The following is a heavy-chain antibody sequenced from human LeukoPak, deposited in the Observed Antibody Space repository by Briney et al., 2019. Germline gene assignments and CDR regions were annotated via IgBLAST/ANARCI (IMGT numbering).Heavy chain of an antibody. CDR3: ARDPGRLSFDY. CDR1: GGSISSYY. CDR2: IYYSGST. J-gene: IGHJ4*02. Sequence: SETLSLTCTVSGGSISSYYWSWIRQPPGKGLEWIGYIYYSGSTNYNPSLKSRVTMSVDTSENQFSLKLSSVTAADTAVYYCARDPGRLSFDYWGQGTLVTVSS. V-gene: IGHV4-59*12. D-gene: IGHD3-16*02.